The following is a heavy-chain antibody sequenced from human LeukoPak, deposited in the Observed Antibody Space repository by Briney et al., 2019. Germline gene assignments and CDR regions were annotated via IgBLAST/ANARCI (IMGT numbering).Heavy chain of an antibody. CDR3: ARGRIRPAAGTWDY. CDR1: GGSISPYY. CDR2: IYYTGST. D-gene: IGHD6-13*01. J-gene: IGHJ4*02. V-gene: IGHV4-59*01. Sequence: PSETLSLTCTVSGGSISPYYCSWIRQPPGKGLEWIGYIYYTGSTNFNPSLKRRVTMSVDTSKNQFSLKLRSVTAADTAVYYCARGRIRPAAGTWDYWGQGTLVTVSS.